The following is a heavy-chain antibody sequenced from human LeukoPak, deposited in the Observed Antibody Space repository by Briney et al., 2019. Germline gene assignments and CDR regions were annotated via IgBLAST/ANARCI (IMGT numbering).Heavy chain of an antibody. V-gene: IGHV3-21*01. J-gene: IGHJ6*03. D-gene: IGHD1-26*01. Sequence: KPGGSLRLSCAASGFTFSSYSMNWVPQAPGKGLEWVSSISSSSSYIYYADSVKGRFTISRDNAKNSLYLQMNSLRAEDTAVYYCARDQWGLETDYYYYYMDVWGKGTTVTVSS. CDR1: GFTFSSYS. CDR2: ISSSSSYI. CDR3: ARDQWGLETDYYYYYMDV.